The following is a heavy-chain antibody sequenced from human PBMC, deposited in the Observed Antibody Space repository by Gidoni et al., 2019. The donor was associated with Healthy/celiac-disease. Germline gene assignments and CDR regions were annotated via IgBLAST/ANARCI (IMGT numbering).Heavy chain of an antibody. V-gene: IGHV3-23*01. CDR3: AKTGLRFLEWLLFGYFDY. CDR1: GFTFSSYA. CDR2: ISGSGGST. Sequence: EVQLLESGGGLVQPGGSLRLSCAASGFTFSSYAMSWVRQAPGKGLEWVSAISGSGGSTYYADSVKGRFNISRDNSKNTLYLQMNSLRAEDTAVYYCAKTGLRFLEWLLFGYFDYWGQGTLVTVSS. J-gene: IGHJ4*02. D-gene: IGHD3-3*01.